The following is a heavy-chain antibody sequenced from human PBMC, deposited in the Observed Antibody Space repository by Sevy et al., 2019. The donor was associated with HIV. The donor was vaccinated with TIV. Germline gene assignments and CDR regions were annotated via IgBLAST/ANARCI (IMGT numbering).Heavy chain of an antibody. CDR1: GFSFTAYF. J-gene: IGHJ4*02. Sequence: ASVKVSCEASGFSFTAYFIHWVRQAPGQGLEWMGWINPNSGGTNYAQKFQGRVTMTSDASISAAYMELTSLTSDDTAVYYCARDPFIFARGPPDSWGQGTLVTVSS. CDR3: ARDPFIFARGPPDS. CDR2: INPNSGGT. V-gene: IGHV1-2*02. D-gene: IGHD2-21*01.